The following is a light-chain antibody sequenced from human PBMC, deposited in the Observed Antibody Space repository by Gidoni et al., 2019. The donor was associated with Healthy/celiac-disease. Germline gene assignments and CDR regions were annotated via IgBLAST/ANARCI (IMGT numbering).Light chain of an antibody. Sequence: QSVLTQPPSASGTPGQRVTLSCSGSSSNIGSNYVYWYQQLPGTAPKLLIYRNNQRPSRVPDRFSGSKSGTSASLAISGLRSEDEADYYCAAWDDSLSGYVFGTGTKVTVL. CDR3: AAWDDSLSGYV. J-gene: IGLJ1*01. CDR2: RNN. V-gene: IGLV1-47*01. CDR1: SSNIGSNY.